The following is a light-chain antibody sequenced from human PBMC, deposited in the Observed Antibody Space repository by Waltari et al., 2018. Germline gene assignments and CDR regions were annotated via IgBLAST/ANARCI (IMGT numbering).Light chain of an antibody. CDR1: SSDAGRYNY. V-gene: IGLV2-8*01. CDR2: EVT. CDR3: SSYAGSHVV. Sequence: QSALTQPPSASGSPGPSVAISCTGTSSDAGRYNYVSWYQQPPGKAPKLIISEVTKRPSGVPDRFSGSKSGNTASLTVSGLQAEDEADYYCSSYAGSHVVFGGGTKLTVL. J-gene: IGLJ2*01.